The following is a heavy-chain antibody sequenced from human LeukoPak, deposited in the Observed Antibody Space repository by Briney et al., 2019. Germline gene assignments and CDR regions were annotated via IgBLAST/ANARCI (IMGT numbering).Heavy chain of an antibody. D-gene: IGHD6-6*01. CDR2: IYYSGST. CDR3: ARTFFTSSSPIRY. CDR1: GGSISSSSYY. J-gene: IGHJ4*02. V-gene: IGHV4-39*01. Sequence: PETLSLTCTVSGGSISSSSYYWGWIRQPPGKGLEWIGSIYYSGSTYYNPSLKSRVTISVDTSKNQFSLKLSSVTAADTAVYYCARTFFTSSSPIRYWGQGTLVTVSS.